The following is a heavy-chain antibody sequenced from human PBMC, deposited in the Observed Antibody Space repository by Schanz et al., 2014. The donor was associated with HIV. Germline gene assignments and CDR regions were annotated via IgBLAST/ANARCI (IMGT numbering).Heavy chain of an antibody. CDR1: GFSFTNAW. J-gene: IGHJ4*02. V-gene: IGHV3-15*01. Sequence: VQLVESGGGVVQPGRSLRLSCATSGFSFTNAWMSWVRQAPGEGLEWIGRIKSKTDGETTDYAARVKGRFTVSRDDSKNTLYLQMSSLKTEDTAVYFCAWHYFDFWGQGTLVTVSS. CDR3: AWHYFDF. CDR2: IKSKTDGETT.